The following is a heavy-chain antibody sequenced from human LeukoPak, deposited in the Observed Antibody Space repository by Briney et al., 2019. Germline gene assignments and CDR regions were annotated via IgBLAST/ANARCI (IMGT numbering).Heavy chain of an antibody. V-gene: IGHV4-39*01. CDR2: IYYSGTT. Sequence: SETLSLTCTVSGGSISSYYWGWIRQPPGKGLEWIGSIYYSGTTYYSPSLKSRLTISVDTSKNQFSLKLSSVTAVDTAVYYCARHDRIIASPLVWGQGILVTVSS. CDR3: ARHDRIIASPLV. J-gene: IGHJ4*02. CDR1: GGSISSYY. D-gene: IGHD6-13*01.